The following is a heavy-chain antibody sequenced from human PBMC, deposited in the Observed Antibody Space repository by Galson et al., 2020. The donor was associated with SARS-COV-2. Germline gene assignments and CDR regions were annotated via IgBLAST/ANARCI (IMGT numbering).Heavy chain of an antibody. J-gene: IGHJ4*02. CDR2: IYYSGSA. CDR1: GGSVSSHY. CDR3: ARAANPFDY. Sequence: SETLSLTCTVSGGSVSSHYWGWVRQPPGKGLEWIGYIYYSGSAHYNPSLESRVTISLDTSKNQFSLRLSSVTAADTAVYYCARAANPFDYWGQGTLVTVSS. V-gene: IGHV4-59*02.